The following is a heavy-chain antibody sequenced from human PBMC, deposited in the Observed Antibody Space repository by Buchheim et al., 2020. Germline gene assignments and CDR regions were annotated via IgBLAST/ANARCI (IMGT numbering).Heavy chain of an antibody. D-gene: IGHD2-2*01. Sequence: VQLLESGGDLVQPGGSLRLSCAASGFTFSSYALSWVRQAPGKGLEWVAVIWYDGSNKYYADSVKGRFTISRDNSKNTLYLQMNSLRAEDTAVYYCAKDRVVPANWFDPWGQGTL. J-gene: IGHJ5*02. CDR1: GFTFSSYA. CDR2: IWYDGSNK. V-gene: IGHV3-33*06. CDR3: AKDRVVPANWFDP.